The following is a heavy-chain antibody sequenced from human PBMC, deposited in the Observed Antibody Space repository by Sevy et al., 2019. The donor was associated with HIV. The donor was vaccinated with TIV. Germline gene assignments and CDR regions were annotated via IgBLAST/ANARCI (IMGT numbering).Heavy chain of an antibody. Sequence: GGSLRLSCAASGFTFSSYAMSWVRQAPGKGLEWVSAISGSGGSTYYADSVKGRFTISRDNSKNTLYLQMNSLRAEETAVYYCAKSPVLRFLRGYYYGMDVWGQGTTVTVSS. CDR2: ISGSGGST. CDR3: AKSPVLRFLRGYYYGMDV. J-gene: IGHJ6*02. V-gene: IGHV3-23*01. D-gene: IGHD3-3*01. CDR1: GFTFSSYA.